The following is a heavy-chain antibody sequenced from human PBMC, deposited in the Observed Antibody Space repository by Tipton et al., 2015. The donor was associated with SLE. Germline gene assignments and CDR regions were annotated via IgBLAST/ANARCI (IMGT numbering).Heavy chain of an antibody. V-gene: IGHV3-21*05. D-gene: IGHD6-13*01. Sequence: SLRLSCAASGFSFRSYDMNWVRQAPGKGLEWISYITSSGNYVHYADSVKGRFTISRDNSKNTLYLQMNSLRAEDTAVYYCAKQLYSSSGRYFDYWGQGTLVTVSS. CDR2: ITSSGNYV. J-gene: IGHJ4*02. CDR3: AKQLYSSSGRYFDY. CDR1: GFSFRSYD.